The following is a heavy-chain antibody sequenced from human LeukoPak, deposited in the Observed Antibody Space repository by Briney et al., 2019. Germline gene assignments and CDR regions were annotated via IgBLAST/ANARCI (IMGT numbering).Heavy chain of an antibody. CDR2: IYPGDSDT. Sequence: GESLKISCKGSGYTFHSYWIAWVRQMPGKGLEWMGIIYPGDSDTRYSPPFQGQVTISADRSIRTAYLQWSSLKASDTAMYYCARHSAIAVAATPTDYWGQGTLVTVSS. CDR3: ARHSAIAVAATPTDY. D-gene: IGHD6-19*01. V-gene: IGHV5-51*01. CDR1: GYTFHSYW. J-gene: IGHJ4*02.